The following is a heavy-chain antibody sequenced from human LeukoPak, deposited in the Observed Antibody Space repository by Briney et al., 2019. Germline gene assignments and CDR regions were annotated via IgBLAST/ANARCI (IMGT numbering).Heavy chain of an antibody. D-gene: IGHD3-10*01. CDR1: GLTFSSYE. CDR3: ARYYGAGSYVTGGMDV. Sequence: GGSLRLSCAASGLTFSSYEMSWVRQAPGKGLEWLSYISTGGSTTHYADSVKGRFTMSRDNVKNSLYLQMNSVRGEYRGVYYCARYYGAGSYVTGGMDVWGQGTTVTVSS. J-gene: IGHJ6*02. V-gene: IGHV3-48*03. CDR2: ISTGGSTT.